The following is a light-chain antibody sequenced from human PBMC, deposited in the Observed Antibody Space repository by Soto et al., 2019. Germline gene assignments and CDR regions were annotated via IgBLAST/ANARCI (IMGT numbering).Light chain of an antibody. J-gene: IGKJ1*01. V-gene: IGKV1-5*03. CDR3: HQYNSYSWT. CDR2: KAS. Sequence: DIQMTQSPSTLSASVGDRVTITCRASQSISSWLAWYQQKPGKAPKLLIYKASNLESGVPSRFSGSGSGTEFTLTISSLQPDDFATYYCHQYNSYSWTFGQGTKVEIK. CDR1: QSISSW.